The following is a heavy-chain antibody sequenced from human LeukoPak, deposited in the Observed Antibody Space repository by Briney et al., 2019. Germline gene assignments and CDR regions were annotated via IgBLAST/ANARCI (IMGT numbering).Heavy chain of an antibody. CDR3: AKRDYYDIDY. Sequence: PGGSLRLSCAASRFTFSSYAMSWVRQAPGKGLEWVSEISGSGGSTYYADSVKGRFTISRDNSKNTLCLQMNSLRAEDTAVYYCAKRDYYDIDYWGQGTLVTVSS. CDR2: ISGSGGST. D-gene: IGHD3-22*01. CDR1: RFTFSSYA. V-gene: IGHV3-23*01. J-gene: IGHJ4*02.